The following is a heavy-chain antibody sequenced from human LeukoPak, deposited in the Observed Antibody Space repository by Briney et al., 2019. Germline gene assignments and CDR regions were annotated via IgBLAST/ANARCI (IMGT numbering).Heavy chain of an antibody. CDR3: AKDRAVGAAAYYFDF. CDR1: GFTFSNYG. J-gene: IGHJ4*02. V-gene: IGHV3-30*18. Sequence: PGRSLRLSCAASGFTFSNYGMHWVRQAPGKRLEWVAVIANDGRDKKYGGSVKGRLTISRDNSKNTLYLQMNSLRDEDTAVYYCAKDRAVGAAAYYFDFWGQGTLVTVSS. CDR2: IANDGRDK. D-gene: IGHD6-13*01.